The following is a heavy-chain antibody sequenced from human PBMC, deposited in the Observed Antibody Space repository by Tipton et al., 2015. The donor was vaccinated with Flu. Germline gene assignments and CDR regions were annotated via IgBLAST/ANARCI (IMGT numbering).Heavy chain of an antibody. V-gene: IGHV4-39*07. Sequence: TLSLTCSVSGASFSGSSFYWAWIRQPPGKGLEWVGTSSSSGNSSYTPSLKSRSTISVDTSKNQVSLRVTSATAADTAMYLCGSGPPNVFLWFGGLSGAFDILGLGTMGTVAS. CDR3: GSGPPNVFLWFGGLSGAFDI. CDR2: SSSSGNS. J-gene: IGHJ3*02. D-gene: IGHD3-10*01. CDR1: GASFSGSSFY.